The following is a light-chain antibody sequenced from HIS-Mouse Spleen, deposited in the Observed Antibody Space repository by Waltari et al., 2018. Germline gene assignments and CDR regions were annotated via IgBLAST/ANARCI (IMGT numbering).Light chain of an antibody. Sequence: QSVLTQPPSASGTPGQRVTISCSGSSSNIGSNYVYWYQQLPGTAPKLLIYRNNQRPSGLPARFSGSKSGTSASLALSGLRSEDEADYYCAAWDDSLSGPVFGGGTKLTVL. V-gene: IGLV1-47*01. CDR1: SSNIGSNY. CDR3: AAWDDSLSGPV. CDR2: RNN. J-gene: IGLJ3*02.